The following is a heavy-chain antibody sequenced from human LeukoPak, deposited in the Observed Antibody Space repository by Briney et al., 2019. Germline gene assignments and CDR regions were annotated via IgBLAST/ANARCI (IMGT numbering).Heavy chain of an antibody. CDR1: GFTFSSYA. CDR3: AKSGLKRFDY. V-gene: IGHV3-23*01. D-gene: IGHD2-15*01. J-gene: IGHJ4*02. Sequence: GGSLRLSCAASGFTFSSYAMSWVRQAPGKGLEWVSSFSGSGGRTYYAASAKGRFTISRDNSKNTLYLQMNSLRAEDTAVYYCAKSGLKRFDYWGQGTLVTVSS. CDR2: FSGSGGRT.